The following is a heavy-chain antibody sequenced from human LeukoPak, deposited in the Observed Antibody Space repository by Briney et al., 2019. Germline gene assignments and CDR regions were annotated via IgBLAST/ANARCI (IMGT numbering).Heavy chain of an antibody. CDR1: GFTFGDYA. CDR3: TRDRGYSSGWYTDAFDI. V-gene: IGHV3-49*04. Sequence: GGSLRLSCTASGFTFGDYAMSWVRQAPGKGLEWVGSIRSKAYGGTTEYAASVKGRFTISRDDSKSIAYLQMNSLKTEDTAVYYCTRDRGYSSGWYTDAFDIWGQGTMVTVSS. D-gene: IGHD6-19*01. J-gene: IGHJ3*02. CDR2: IRSKAYGGTT.